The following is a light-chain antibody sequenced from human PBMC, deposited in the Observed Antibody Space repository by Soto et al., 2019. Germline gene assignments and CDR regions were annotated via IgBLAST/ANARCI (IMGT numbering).Light chain of an antibody. CDR2: DVS. Sequence: QSALTQPASVSGSPGQSITISCTGTSSDVGGYNYVSWYQHYPGKAPKLMIYDVSNRPSGVSNRFSDSKSGNTASLTISGLQAEDEADYYCSSYTSRSTLVFGGGTKLTVL. V-gene: IGLV2-14*03. CDR1: SSDVGGYNY. J-gene: IGLJ2*01. CDR3: SSYTSRSTLV.